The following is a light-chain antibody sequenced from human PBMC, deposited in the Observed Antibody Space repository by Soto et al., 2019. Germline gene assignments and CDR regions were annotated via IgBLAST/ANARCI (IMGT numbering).Light chain of an antibody. Sequence: QSVLTQPPSASGTPGQRVTISCSGSSSNIGSNTVNWYQQLPGTAPKLLIYTNNQRPSGVPDRFSGSWSGTSASLAISGLQSEDEADYYCAAWDDSLNGPVFGGGTKLTVL. V-gene: IGLV1-44*01. CDR2: TNN. CDR3: AAWDDSLNGPV. CDR1: SSNIGSNT. J-gene: IGLJ2*01.